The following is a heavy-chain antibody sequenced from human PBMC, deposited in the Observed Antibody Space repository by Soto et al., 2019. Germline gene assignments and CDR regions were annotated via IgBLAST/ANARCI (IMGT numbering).Heavy chain of an antibody. J-gene: IGHJ3*01. V-gene: IGHV3-9*01. Sequence: EVQLVESGGNLARPGESLRLSCAASGFKFDDYAFHWVRQVPGKGPEWVSGINWNGAYSGYADSVKGRFTISRDNAGNSVYLQMASLRPEDTALYYSARVHSSGWYVEPYDAWGQGTMVTVSS. CDR2: INWNGAYS. CDR1: GFKFDDYA. D-gene: IGHD6-19*01. CDR3: ARVHSSGWYVEPYDA.